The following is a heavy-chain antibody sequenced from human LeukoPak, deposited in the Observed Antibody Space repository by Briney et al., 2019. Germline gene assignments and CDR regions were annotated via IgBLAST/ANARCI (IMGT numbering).Heavy chain of an antibody. J-gene: IGHJ4*02. D-gene: IGHD2-21*01. Sequence: SEILSLTCCVSDTSMTAAYGAWIRQPPWKGLEYIGYIFHTGITKSSPSLTGRATLSLDTSKNQFSLRLTSVTAADTAIYYCARFARVPDSWGQGILVTVSS. CDR3: ARFARVPDS. CDR1: DTSMTAAY. CDR2: IFHTGIT. V-gene: IGHV4-59*01.